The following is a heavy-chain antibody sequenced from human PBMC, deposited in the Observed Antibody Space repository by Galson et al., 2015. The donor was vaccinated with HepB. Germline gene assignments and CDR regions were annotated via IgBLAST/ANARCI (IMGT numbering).Heavy chain of an antibody. CDR2: IRFDGSNK. CDR3: AKVLGIALFDY. D-gene: IGHD7-27*01. Sequence: SLRLSCAASGFIFSAYGMHWVRQAPGKGLEWVAFIRFDGSNKYYEDSVKGRFTISRDNSKNTLCLQMNSLRAEDTAVYYCAKVLGIALFDYWGQGTLVTVSS. V-gene: IGHV3-30*02. CDR1: GFIFSAYG. J-gene: IGHJ4*02.